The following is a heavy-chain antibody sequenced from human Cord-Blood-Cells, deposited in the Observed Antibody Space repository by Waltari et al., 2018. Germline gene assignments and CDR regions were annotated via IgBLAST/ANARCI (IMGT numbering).Heavy chain of an antibody. D-gene: IGHD6-13*01. CDR3: ARGRIAAAGTSRDDYYYYYGMDV. J-gene: IGHJ6*02. CDR1: GGSISSGYYY. V-gene: IGHV4-30-4*08. Sequence: QVQLQESGPGLVKPSQTLSLTCTVSGGSISSGYYYWSWTRQPPGKGPEWIGFIYYSGRPYYNPSRKVRVTRSVDTSKNQFSLKLSSGTAADTAVYYCARGRIAAAGTSRDDYYYYYGMDVWGQGTTVTVSS. CDR2: IYYSGRP.